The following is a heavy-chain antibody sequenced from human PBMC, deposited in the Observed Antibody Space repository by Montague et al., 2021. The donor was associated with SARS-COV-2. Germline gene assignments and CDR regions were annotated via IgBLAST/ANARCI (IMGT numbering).Heavy chain of an antibody. Sequence: TLSLTCTVSGGSVGSGSYYWSWIRQPAGKGLEWIGRIYTSGSTNYNPSLKSRVTISVDTSKNQFSLKLSSVTAADTAVYYCARVGVGTMVRGVIPAYYYYGMDVWGQGTTVTVSS. CDR1: GGSVGSGSYY. CDR2: IYTSGST. CDR3: ARVGVGTMVRGVIPAYYYYGMDV. J-gene: IGHJ6*02. V-gene: IGHV4-61*02. D-gene: IGHD3-10*01.